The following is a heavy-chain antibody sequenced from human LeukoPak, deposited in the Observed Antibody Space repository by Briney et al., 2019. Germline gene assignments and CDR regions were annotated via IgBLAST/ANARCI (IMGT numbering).Heavy chain of an antibody. CDR1: GGSISSYY. CDR2: IYYSGST. V-gene: IGHV4-59*01. J-gene: IGHJ5*02. Sequence: SEILSLNCTVSGGSISSYYWSWIRHPPGKGLEWIGFIYYSGSTNYNPSLKTRVTISVDTSKNQSSLKLSSVTAADTAVYYCATYSGSYGAFDPWGQGTLVTVSS. D-gene: IGHD1-26*01. CDR3: ATYSGSYGAFDP.